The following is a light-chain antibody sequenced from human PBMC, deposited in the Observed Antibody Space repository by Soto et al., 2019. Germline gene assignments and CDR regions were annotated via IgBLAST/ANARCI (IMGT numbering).Light chain of an antibody. V-gene: IGKV3-20*01. CDR3: QQYGSSPTWT. Sequence: EILLTQSPGTLSLSPGERATLSCRASQSVSSNHLAWYQQKPGRAPRLLIYGASNRATGIPDRFSGSGSGTDFTLTISRLEPEDSAVYYCQQYGSSPTWTFGQGTKVDIK. CDR1: QSVSSNH. J-gene: IGKJ1*01. CDR2: GAS.